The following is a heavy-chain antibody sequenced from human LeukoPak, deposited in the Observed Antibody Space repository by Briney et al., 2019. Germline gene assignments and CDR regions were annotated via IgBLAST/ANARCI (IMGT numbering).Heavy chain of an antibody. D-gene: IGHD2-15*01. V-gene: IGHV3-64D*06. CDR3: ARGHCSGGSCYWYFDL. CDR2: INSDGSST. CDR1: GFTFSNSA. Sequence: PGGSLRLSCLASGFTFSNSAMHWVRQAPEKGPEYVSAINSDGSSTWYADSVKGRFTISRDNSKSTLYLQVSSLRAEDTAVYYCARGHCSGGSCYWYFDLWGRGTLVSVS. J-gene: IGHJ2*01.